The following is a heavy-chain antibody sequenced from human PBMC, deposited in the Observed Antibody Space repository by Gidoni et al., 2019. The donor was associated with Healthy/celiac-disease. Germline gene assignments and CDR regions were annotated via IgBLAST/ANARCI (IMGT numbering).Heavy chain of an antibody. CDR3: ARVYCSSTSCYTGRGNYGMDV. J-gene: IGHJ6*02. CDR1: GGTFSSYA. CDR2: IIPIFGTA. D-gene: IGHD2-2*02. V-gene: IGHV1-69*01. Sequence: QVQLVQSGAEVKKPGSSVKVSCKASGGTFSSYAISWVRQAPGQGLEWMGGIIPIFGTANYAQKFQGRVTITADESTSTAYMELSSLRSEDTAVYYCARVYCSSTSCYTGRGNYGMDVWGQGTTVTVSS.